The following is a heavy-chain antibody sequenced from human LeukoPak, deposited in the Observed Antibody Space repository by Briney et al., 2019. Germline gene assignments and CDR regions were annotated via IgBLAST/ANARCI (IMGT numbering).Heavy chain of an antibody. CDR1: GGSISSSNYY. J-gene: IGHJ4*02. CDR3: ARLAGAAPPDY. D-gene: IGHD2-15*01. V-gene: IGHV4-39*01. CDR2: IYYSGST. Sequence: PSETLSLTCTVSGGSISSSNYYWGWIRQPPGKGLEWIGGIYYSGSTYYNPSLKSRVTMSVDTSKKQFSLKLSSVTAADTAVYYCARLAGAAPPDYWGQGTLVTVSS.